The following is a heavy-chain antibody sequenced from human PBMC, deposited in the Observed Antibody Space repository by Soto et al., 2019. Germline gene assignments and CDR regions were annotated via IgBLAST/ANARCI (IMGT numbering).Heavy chain of an antibody. Sequence: GGSLRLSCAASGFTFSNAWMSWVRQAPGKGLEWVGRIKSKTDGGTTDYAAPVKGRFTISRDDSKNTLYLQMNSLKTEDTAVYYCTTQRDYYDSSGYPSLWGQGTLVTVSS. CDR2: IKSKTDGGTT. D-gene: IGHD3-22*01. CDR3: TTQRDYYDSSGYPSL. CDR1: GFTFSNAW. V-gene: IGHV3-15*01. J-gene: IGHJ4*02.